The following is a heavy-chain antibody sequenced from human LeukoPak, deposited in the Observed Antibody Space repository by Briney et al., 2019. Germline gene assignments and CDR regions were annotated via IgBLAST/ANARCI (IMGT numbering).Heavy chain of an antibody. D-gene: IGHD5-18*01. CDR1: GGSISSYY. CDR2: IYYSGST. V-gene: IGHV4-59*01. J-gene: IGHJ4*02. Sequence: SETLSLTCTVSGGSISSYYWRWIRQPPGKGLEWIGYIYYSGSTNYNPSLKSRVTISVDTSKNQFSLKLSSVTAADTAVYYCARGRGYSYDCWGQGTLVTVSS. CDR3: ARGRGYSYDC.